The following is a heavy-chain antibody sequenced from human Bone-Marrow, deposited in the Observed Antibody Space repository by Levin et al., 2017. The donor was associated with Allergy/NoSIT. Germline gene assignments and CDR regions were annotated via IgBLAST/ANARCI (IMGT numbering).Heavy chain of an antibody. J-gene: IGHJ4*02. CDR2: IYYSGST. CDR1: GGSISSSY. D-gene: IGHD3-10*01. V-gene: IGHV4-59*01. Sequence: SQTLSLTCTVSGGSISSSYWSWIRQPPGKGLEWIGYIYYSGSTNYNPSLKSRVTISVDTSKNQFSLKLSSVTAADTAVYYCARGPIYYGSGSYYNEFYFDYWGQGTLVTVSS. CDR3: ARGPIYYGSGSYYNEFYFDY.